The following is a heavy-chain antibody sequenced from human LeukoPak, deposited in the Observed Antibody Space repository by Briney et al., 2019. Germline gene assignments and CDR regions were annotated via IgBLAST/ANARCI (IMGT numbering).Heavy chain of an antibody. Sequence: ASVKVSCKASGYTFTSYGISWVRQAPGQGLEWMGGIIPIFGTANYAQKLQGRVTMTTDTSTSTAYMELRSLRSDDTAVYYCARGGSGWYFLPDYWGQGTLVTVSS. CDR1: GYTFTSYG. J-gene: IGHJ4*02. D-gene: IGHD6-19*01. V-gene: IGHV1-18*01. CDR2: IIPIFGTA. CDR3: ARGGSGWYFLPDY.